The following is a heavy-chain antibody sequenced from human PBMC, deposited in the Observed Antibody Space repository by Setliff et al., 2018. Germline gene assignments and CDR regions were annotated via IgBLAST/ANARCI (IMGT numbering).Heavy chain of an antibody. CDR2: INPNTGGT. Sequence: GASVKVSCKTSGYTFIGYYVHWVRQAPGRGLEWMGWINPNTGGTNYAQKFQGRVTVTSDTSISTAYLTLTSLRSDDTAIYHCARLSASVVSPVDHWGQGTLVTVSS. CDR3: ARLSASVVSPVDH. V-gene: IGHV1-2*02. CDR1: GYTFIGYY. J-gene: IGHJ4*02.